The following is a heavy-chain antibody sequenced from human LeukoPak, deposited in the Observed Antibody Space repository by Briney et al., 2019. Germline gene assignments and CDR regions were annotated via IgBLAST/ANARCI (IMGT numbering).Heavy chain of an antibody. V-gene: IGHV3-48*02. J-gene: IGHJ4*02. Sequence: PGGSLRLSCAASEFTFSSYSMNWVRQAPGKGLEWVSYITNSGNSKSYADSVKGRFTISRNNAANSLYLQMNNLRDEDTAVYYCARRDPFDYWGQGTMVTVSS. CDR1: EFTFSSYS. CDR2: ITNSGNSK. CDR3: ARRDPFDY.